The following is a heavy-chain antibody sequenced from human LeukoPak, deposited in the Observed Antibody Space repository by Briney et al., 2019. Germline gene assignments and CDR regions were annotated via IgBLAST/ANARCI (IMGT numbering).Heavy chain of an antibody. J-gene: IGHJ4*02. D-gene: IGHD5-18*01. Sequence: GSLRLSCAASGFTVSSNYMSWVRQAPGKGLVWVSVIYSGGSTYYADSVKGRFTISRDNAKNSLYLQMNSLRAEDTAVYYCARDGGYSYGVYYFDYWGQGTLVTVSS. V-gene: IGHV3-53*01. CDR2: IYSGGST. CDR3: ARDGGYSYGVYYFDY. CDR1: GFTVSSNY.